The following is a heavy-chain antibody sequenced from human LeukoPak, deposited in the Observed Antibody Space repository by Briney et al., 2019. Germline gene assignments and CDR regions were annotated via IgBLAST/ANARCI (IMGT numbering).Heavy chain of an antibody. Sequence: SETLSLTCTVSGYSISSGYYWGWIRQPPGKGLEWIGSFYDSGNTYYNPSLKSRVTISVDTSKNQFSLKVRFVTAADTAIYYCARYQTGTMFAVWGQGTLVTISS. CDR3: ARYQTGTMFAV. V-gene: IGHV4-38-2*02. CDR1: GYSISSGYY. D-gene: IGHD1/OR15-1a*01. CDR2: FYDSGNT. J-gene: IGHJ4*02.